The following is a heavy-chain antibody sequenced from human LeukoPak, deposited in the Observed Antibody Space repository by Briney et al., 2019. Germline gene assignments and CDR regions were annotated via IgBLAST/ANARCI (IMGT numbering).Heavy chain of an antibody. Sequence: SETLCLTCTVSGGSMSSYYWSWIRQPPGKGLEWIGYIYYSGSTNYNPSLKSRVTISVDTSKNQFSLKLSSVTAADTAVYYCARHIRIAAAGTGWFDPWGQGTLVTVSS. CDR2: IYYSGST. D-gene: IGHD6-13*01. V-gene: IGHV4-59*08. CDR3: ARHIRIAAAGTGWFDP. J-gene: IGHJ5*02. CDR1: GGSMSSYY.